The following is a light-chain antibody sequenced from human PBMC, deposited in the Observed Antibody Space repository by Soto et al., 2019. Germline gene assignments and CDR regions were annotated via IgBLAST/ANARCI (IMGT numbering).Light chain of an antibody. Sequence: QSVLTQPPSVSAAPGQKVTISCSGSSSNIGNNYVSWYQQLPGTAPKLLIYENNKRPSGIPDRFSGSKSGTSATLGITGLQTGDEAEYYCGTWDSSLSAAVFGAGTKATVL. CDR2: ENN. CDR1: SSNIGNNY. J-gene: IGLJ1*01. V-gene: IGLV1-51*02. CDR3: GTWDSSLSAAV.